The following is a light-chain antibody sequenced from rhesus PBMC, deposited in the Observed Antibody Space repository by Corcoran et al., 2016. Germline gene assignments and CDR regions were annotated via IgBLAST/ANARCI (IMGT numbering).Light chain of an antibody. CDR1: SSDIGGDNY. Sequence: QSAPTQPPSVSGSPGQSVPTSCTDTSSDIGGDNYVSWYQQHPGKAPKLMIYGVGNRPSGVSDRFSGSKSGNTASLTISGLQAEDEADYYCCSYTSSSSFDVFGSGTKLTVL. CDR2: GVG. V-gene: IGLV2S7*01. CDR3: CSYTSSSSFDV. J-gene: IGLJ6*01.